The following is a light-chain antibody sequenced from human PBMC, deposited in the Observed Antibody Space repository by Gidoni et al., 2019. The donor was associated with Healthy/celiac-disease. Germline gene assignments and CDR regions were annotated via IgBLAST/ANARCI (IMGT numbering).Light chain of an antibody. CDR1: QSVSSSY. V-gene: IGKV3-20*01. CDR3: QQYGSSPWT. Sequence: DIVLTQSPGTLSLSPGERATLSCRASQSVSSSYLAWYQQKPGQAPRLLSYGASSRATGIPDRVSGSGYGTDFTLTISRLGPEEFAVYYCQQYGSSPWTFGQGTKVEIK. CDR2: GAS. J-gene: IGKJ1*01.